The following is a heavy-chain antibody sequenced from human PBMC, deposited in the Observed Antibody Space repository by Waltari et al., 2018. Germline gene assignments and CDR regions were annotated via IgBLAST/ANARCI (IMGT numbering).Heavy chain of an antibody. J-gene: IGHJ4*02. V-gene: IGHV4-39*07. Sequence: QLQLQESGPGLVKPSETLSLTCTVSGGSISSSSYYWGWIRQPPGKGLEWIGSIYYSGSTYYNPSLKSRVTITVDTSKNQFSLKLSSVTAADTALYYCARGPYSSGWPFYFDSWGQGTLVTVSS. CDR2: IYYSGST. CDR1: GGSISSSSYY. CDR3: ARGPYSSGWPFYFDS. D-gene: IGHD6-19*01.